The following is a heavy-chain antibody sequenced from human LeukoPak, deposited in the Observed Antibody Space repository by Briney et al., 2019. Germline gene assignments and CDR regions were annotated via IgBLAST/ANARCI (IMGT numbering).Heavy chain of an antibody. J-gene: IGHJ6*02. Sequence: SETLSLTCTVAGDSISSYYWSWIRQPAGKGLEWIGRIYTSGSTNYNPSLKSRVTMSVDTSKNQFSLKLSSVTAADTAVYYCAAGGLWFGELSTLDYYYYGMDVWGQGTTVTVSS. CDR2: IYTSGST. CDR3: AAGGLWFGELSTLDYYYYGMDV. D-gene: IGHD3-10*01. V-gene: IGHV4-4*07. CDR1: GDSISSYY.